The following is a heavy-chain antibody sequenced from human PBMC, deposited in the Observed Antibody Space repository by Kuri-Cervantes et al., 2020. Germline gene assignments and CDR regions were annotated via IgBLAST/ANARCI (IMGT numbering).Heavy chain of an antibody. Sequence: SETLSLTCAISGYSISSGYYWGWIRQPPGKGLEWIGYIYYSGSTNYNPSLKSRVTISVDTSKNQFSLKLSSVTAVDTAVYYCARHRGEWELLAGYFDYWGQGTLVTVSS. CDR1: GYSISSGYY. CDR2: IYYSGST. D-gene: IGHD1-26*01. J-gene: IGHJ4*02. CDR3: ARHRGEWELLAGYFDY. V-gene: IGHV4-38-2*01.